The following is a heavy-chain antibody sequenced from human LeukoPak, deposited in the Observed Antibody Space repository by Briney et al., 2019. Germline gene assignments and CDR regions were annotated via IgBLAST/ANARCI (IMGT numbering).Heavy chain of an antibody. CDR3: ASTLAAAGWGGVDY. V-gene: IGHV4-59*11. J-gene: IGHJ4*02. Sequence: SETLSLTCTVSGASISTHYWSWIRQPPGKGLEWIGDFCYSGRTNYNPSLKSRVTISVDTSKNQFSLKLSSVTAADTAVYYCASTLAAAGWGGVDYWGQGTLVTVSS. CDR2: FCYSGRT. D-gene: IGHD6-13*01. CDR1: GASISTHY.